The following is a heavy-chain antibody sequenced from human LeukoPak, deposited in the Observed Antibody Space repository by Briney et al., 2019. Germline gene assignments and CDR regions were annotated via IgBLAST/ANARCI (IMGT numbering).Heavy chain of an antibody. CDR3: VRERDGFDV. CDR2: ISKDESYI. J-gene: IGHJ3*01. Sequence: GRSLRLSCAASGVTFRSDIMNWVRQAPGKGLEWVAVISKDESYIHYADSVKGRFTISRDISRNTLFLQMDSLRAEDTALYYCVRERDGFDVWGQGTMVTVSS. CDR1: GVTFRSDI. V-gene: IGHV3-30*04.